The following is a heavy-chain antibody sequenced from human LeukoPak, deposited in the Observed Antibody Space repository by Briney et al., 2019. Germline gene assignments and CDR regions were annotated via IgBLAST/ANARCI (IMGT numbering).Heavy chain of an antibody. J-gene: IGHJ6*02. CDR1: GGSFSGYY. D-gene: IGHD2-2*01. V-gene: IGHV4-34*01. Sequence: SETLSLTCAVYGGSFSGYYWSWIRQPPGKGLEWIGEINHSGSTNYNPSLKSRVTISVDTSKNQCSLKLSSVTAADTAVYYCARGWSKDIVVVPAAIFCGMAVWGQGTTVTVSS. CDR3: ARGWSKDIVVVPAAIFCGMAV. CDR2: INHSGST.